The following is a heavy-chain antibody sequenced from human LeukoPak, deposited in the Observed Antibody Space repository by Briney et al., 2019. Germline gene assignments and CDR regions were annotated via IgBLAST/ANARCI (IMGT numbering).Heavy chain of an antibody. V-gene: IGHV3-74*01. CDR3: ARDRRGLWFGDTTGDAFDI. J-gene: IGHJ3*02. Sequence: PGGSLRLSCAASGFTFSSYWMHWVRQAPGKGLVWVSRINTDGSSTSYADSVKGRFTISRDNAKNTLYLQMNSLRAEDTAVYYCARDRRGLWFGDTTGDAFDIWGQGTMVTVSS. CDR2: INTDGSST. CDR1: GFTFSSYW. D-gene: IGHD3-10*01.